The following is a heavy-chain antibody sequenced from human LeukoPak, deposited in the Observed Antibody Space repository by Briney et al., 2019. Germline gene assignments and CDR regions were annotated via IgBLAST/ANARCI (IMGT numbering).Heavy chain of an antibody. D-gene: IGHD4-17*01. V-gene: IGHV1-18*01. Sequence: EAAVPVSCLGSGCSFSSYAFSWLRQAPGQGLEWMGWISAYNGNTNYAQKLQGRVTMTTDTSTSTAYMELRSLRSDDTAVYYCARGDHDYGGYTLGYWGQGTLVTVSS. CDR1: GCSFSSYA. J-gene: IGHJ4*02. CDR2: ISAYNGNT. CDR3: ARGDHDYGGYTLGY.